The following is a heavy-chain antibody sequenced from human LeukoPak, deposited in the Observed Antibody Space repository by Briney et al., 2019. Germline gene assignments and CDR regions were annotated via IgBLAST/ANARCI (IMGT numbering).Heavy chain of an antibody. D-gene: IGHD7-27*01. CDR2: IRSKAYGGTT. J-gene: IGHJ4*02. CDR3: TRAAGDSSPFDY. V-gene: IGHV3-49*04. CDR1: GFTFGDYA. Sequence: GGSLRLSCTASGFTFGDYAMSWVRLAPGKGLEWVGFIRSKAYGGTTEYAASVKGRFTISRDDSKSIAYLQMNSLKTEDTAVYYCTRAAGDSSPFDYWGQGTLVTVSS.